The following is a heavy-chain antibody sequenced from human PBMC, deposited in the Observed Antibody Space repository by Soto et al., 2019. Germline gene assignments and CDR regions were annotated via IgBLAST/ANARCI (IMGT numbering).Heavy chain of an antibody. CDR3: ARGAIVLMVYASPSEYFQH. CDR2: INHSGST. CDR1: GGSFSCYY. D-gene: IGHD2-8*01. Sequence: SETLSLTCAVYGGSFSCYYWSWIRQPPGQGLEWIGEINHSGSTNYNPSLKSRVTISVDTSKNQFSLKLSSVTAADTAVYYCARGAIVLMVYASPSEYFQHWGQGTLVTVSS. V-gene: IGHV4-34*01. J-gene: IGHJ1*01.